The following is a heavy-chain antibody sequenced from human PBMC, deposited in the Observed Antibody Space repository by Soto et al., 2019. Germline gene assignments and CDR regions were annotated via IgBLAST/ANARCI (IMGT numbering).Heavy chain of an antibody. CDR3: ATIAAVGSSTHWYFDL. J-gene: IGHJ2*01. Sequence: GWSLRLSCAASGFTVSDYHMGLIRQAPWKGLEWVSYISRSGSTIYYADSVKGRFTISRDKAKNSLYLQMNSLRVEDTAVYYCATIAAVGSSTHWYFDLWGRGTLVTVYS. D-gene: IGHD6-13*01. CDR1: GFTVSDYH. V-gene: IGHV3-11*01. CDR2: ISRSGSTI.